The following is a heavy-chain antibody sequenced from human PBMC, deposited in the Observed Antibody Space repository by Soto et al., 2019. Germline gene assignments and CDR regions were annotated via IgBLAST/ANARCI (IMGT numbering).Heavy chain of an antibody. CDR3: ARDYGDSYGYYYYYMDV. CDR1: GFTFSSYG. V-gene: IGHV3-33*01. CDR2: IWYDGSNK. D-gene: IGHD4-17*01. Sequence: PGGSLRLSCAASGFTFSSYGMHWVRQALGKGLEWVAVIWYDGSNKYYADSVKGRFTISRDNSKNTLYLQMNSLRAEDTAVYYCARDYGDSYGYYYYYMDVRGKGTTVTVSS. J-gene: IGHJ6*03.